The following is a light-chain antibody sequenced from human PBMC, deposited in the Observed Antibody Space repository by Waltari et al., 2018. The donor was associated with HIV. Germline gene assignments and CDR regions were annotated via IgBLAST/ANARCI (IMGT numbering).Light chain of an antibody. CDR1: SSHIGSIY. J-gene: IGLJ1*01. Sequence: QPVLTQPPSASGTPGQRVTISCSGSSSHIGSIYGSWYQHLPGAAPKLLIYRSDQRPSGVPDRFSGTKSGTSASLTISGLRSEDEGDYYCGAWDDSLRIYVFGTGTKVTVL. CDR3: GAWDDSLRIYV. CDR2: RSD. V-gene: IGLV1-47*01.